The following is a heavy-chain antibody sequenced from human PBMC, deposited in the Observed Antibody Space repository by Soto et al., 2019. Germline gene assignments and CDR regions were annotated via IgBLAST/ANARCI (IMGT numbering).Heavy chain of an antibody. J-gene: IGHJ4*02. CDR3: ARQPRCTSTYCLGYDYYFHS. CDR1: GGSLRNYF. CDR2: IHYSGATSFFP. V-gene: IGHV4-59*01. Sequence: SETLSLTCSGSGGSLRNYFWTWFRQPPGKGLEWIGYIHYSGATSFFPSYNPYLRGPVTISEDTSKNQFSLKLLSVTTADTAVYFCARQPRCTSTYCLGYDYYFHSWGQGTLVPVS. D-gene: IGHD2-2*01.